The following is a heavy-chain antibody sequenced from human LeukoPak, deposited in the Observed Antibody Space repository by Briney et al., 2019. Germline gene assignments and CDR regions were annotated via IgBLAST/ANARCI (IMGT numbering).Heavy chain of an antibody. D-gene: IGHD3-22*01. V-gene: IGHV7-4-1*02. CDR2: INTKTGNP. CDR1: GYTFTDLT. J-gene: IGHJ4*02. Sequence: APVKVSCKASGYTFTDLTINWVRQAPGQGLEWMGWINTKTGNPTYAQGFTGRFVFSLDTSVSTAYLQISSLKAEDTAVYYCARGHYDSRWGQGTLVTVSS. CDR3: ARGHYDSR.